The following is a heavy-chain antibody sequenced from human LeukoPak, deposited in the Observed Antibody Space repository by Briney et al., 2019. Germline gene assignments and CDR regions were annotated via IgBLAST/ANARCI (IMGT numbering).Heavy chain of an antibody. V-gene: IGHV1-69*04. Sequence: ASVKVSCKASGGTFSSYAISWVRQAPGQGLEWMGRIIPILGIANYAQKFQGRVTITADKSTSTAYMELSSLRSEDTAVYYCAAGVEYYDSSGFDYWGQGTLVTVSS. CDR1: GGTFSSYA. J-gene: IGHJ4*02. D-gene: IGHD3-22*01. CDR3: AAGVEYYDSSGFDY. CDR2: IIPILGIA.